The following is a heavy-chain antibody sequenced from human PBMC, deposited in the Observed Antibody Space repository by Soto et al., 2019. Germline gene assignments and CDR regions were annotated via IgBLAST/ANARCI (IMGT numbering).Heavy chain of an antibody. J-gene: IGHJ6*02. V-gene: IGHV1-2*02. D-gene: IGHD2-2*01. CDR2: INPNSGGT. CDR1: GYTFTGYY. Sequence: QVQLVQSGAEVKKPGASVKVSCKASGYTFTGYYMHWVRQAPGQGLEWMGWINPNSGGTNYAQKFQGRVTMTRDTSISTAYMELSRLRSDDTAVYYCARDSGYCSSTSCYGIYGMDVWGQGTTVTVSS. CDR3: ARDSGYCSSTSCYGIYGMDV.